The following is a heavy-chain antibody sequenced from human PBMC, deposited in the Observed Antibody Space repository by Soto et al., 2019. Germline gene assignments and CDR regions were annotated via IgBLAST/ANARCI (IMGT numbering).Heavy chain of an antibody. CDR2: ISYDGSNK. D-gene: IGHD3-9*01. Sequence: QVQLVESGGGVVQPGRSLRLSCAASGFTFSSYGMHWVRQAPGKGLEWVAGISYDGSNKYYADSVKGRFTISRDNSTNTQYLKMNSLRAEDTAVYYCAKDRTNYDILTYCYGMDVWGQGTTVTVSS. CDR1: GFTFSSYG. J-gene: IGHJ6*02. CDR3: AKDRTNYDILTYCYGMDV. V-gene: IGHV3-30*18.